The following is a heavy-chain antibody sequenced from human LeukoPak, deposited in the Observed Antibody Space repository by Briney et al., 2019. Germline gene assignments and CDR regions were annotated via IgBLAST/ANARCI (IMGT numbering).Heavy chain of an antibody. D-gene: IGHD3-22*01. CDR2: VYHSGST. J-gene: IGHJ4*02. CDR3: ARNDSSGYFDY. CDR1: DYSISSGNY. Sequence: SETLSLTCAVSDYSISSGNYWGWIRQPPGKGLEWIGSVYHSGSTHYSPSLKSRVTISVGTSKNQFSLKLRSVTAADTAVYYCARNDSSGYFDYWGQGTLVTVSS. V-gene: IGHV4-38-2*01.